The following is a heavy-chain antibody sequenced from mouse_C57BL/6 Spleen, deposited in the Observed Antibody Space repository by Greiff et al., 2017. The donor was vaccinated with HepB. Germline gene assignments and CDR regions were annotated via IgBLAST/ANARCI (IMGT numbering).Heavy chain of an antibody. V-gene: IGHV5-17*01. Sequence: EVKLVESGGGLVKPGGSLKLSCAASGFTFSDYGMHWVRQAPEKGLEWVAYISSGSSTIYYADTVKGRFTISRDNAKNTLFLQMTSLRSEDTARYYWAGPPGLLRSPMDYWGQGTSVTVSS. CDR3: AGPPGLLRSPMDY. CDR1: GFTFSDYG. D-gene: IGHD1-1*01. J-gene: IGHJ4*01. CDR2: ISSGSSTI.